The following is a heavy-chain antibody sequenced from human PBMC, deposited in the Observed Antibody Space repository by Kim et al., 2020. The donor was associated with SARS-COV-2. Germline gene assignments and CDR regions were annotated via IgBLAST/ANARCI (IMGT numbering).Heavy chain of an antibody. Sequence: RKKYYEDYVKSRFTISRDNSKNTLYLQMNSLRAEDTAVYYCARGESGSPYWGQGTLVTVSS. D-gene: IGHD2-15*01. CDR3: ARGESGSPY. V-gene: IGHV3-33*01. CDR2: RKK. J-gene: IGHJ4*02.